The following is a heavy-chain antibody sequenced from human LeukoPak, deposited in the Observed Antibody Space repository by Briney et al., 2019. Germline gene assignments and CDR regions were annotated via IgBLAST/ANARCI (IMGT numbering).Heavy chain of an antibody. D-gene: IGHD6-6*01. CDR2: INPNSGGT. V-gene: IGHV1-2*06. Sequence: GASVKVSCKASGYTFTGYYMHWVRQAPGQGLEWMGRINPNSGGTNYAQKFQGRVTMTRDTSISTAYMELSRLRSDDTAVYYCAREATIAARRRWDWFDPWGQGTLVTVSS. CDR1: GYTFTGYY. CDR3: AREATIAARRRWDWFDP. J-gene: IGHJ5*02.